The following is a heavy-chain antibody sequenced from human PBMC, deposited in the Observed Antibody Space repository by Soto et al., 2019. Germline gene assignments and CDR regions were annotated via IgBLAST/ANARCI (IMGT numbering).Heavy chain of an antibody. Sequence: SETLSLTCTVSGGSISSGDYSWSWIRQPPGGGLEWIGYMYHSGTFLKSPSLKTRLTMSLDMSKNQFSLTLNSMTAADTAVYYCARAQFYSGSGNYNNLMFDAWGQGIQVTVS. CDR2: MYHSGTF. CDR3: ARAQFYSGSGNYNNLMFDA. J-gene: IGHJ5*02. D-gene: IGHD3-10*01. CDR1: GGSISSGDYS. V-gene: IGHV4-30-2*01.